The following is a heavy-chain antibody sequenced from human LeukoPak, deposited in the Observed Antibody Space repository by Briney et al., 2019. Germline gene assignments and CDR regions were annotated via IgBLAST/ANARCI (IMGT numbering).Heavy chain of an antibody. CDR3: AKARTYYDSSGYPAY. CDR2: ISGSGGST. CDR1: GFTFSSYA. J-gene: IGHJ4*02. Sequence: GGSLRLSCVASGFTFSSYAMSWVRQAPGKGLEWVSAISGSGGSTYYADSVKGRFTISRDNSKNTLYLQMNSLRAEDTAVYYCAKARTYYDSSGYPAYWGQGTLVTVSS. D-gene: IGHD3-22*01. V-gene: IGHV3-23*01.